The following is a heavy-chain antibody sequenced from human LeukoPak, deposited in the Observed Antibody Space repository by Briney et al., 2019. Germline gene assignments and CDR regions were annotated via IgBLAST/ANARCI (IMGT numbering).Heavy chain of an antibody. D-gene: IGHD6-13*01. CDR2: ISGSGSGGST. CDR3: ANTRIAAAGRTEVGY. Sequence: GGSLRLSCAASGFTFSSSAMSWVRQAPGKGLEWVSSISGSGSGGSTYYADSVKGRFTISRDNSKNTLYLQMNSLRAEDTAVYYCANTRIAAAGRTEVGYWGQGTLVTVSS. V-gene: IGHV3-23*01. J-gene: IGHJ4*02. CDR1: GFTFSSSA.